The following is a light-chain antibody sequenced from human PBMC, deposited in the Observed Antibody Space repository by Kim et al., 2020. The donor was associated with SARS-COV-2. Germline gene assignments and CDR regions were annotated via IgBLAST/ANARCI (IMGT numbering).Light chain of an antibody. V-gene: IGLV3-19*01. J-gene: IGLJ2*01. CDR3: NSRDSSGNHVV. CDR1: RLRSYY. CDR2: GKN. Sequence: ALGQTVRITCQVDRLRSYYASWYQQKQGQAPVLVIYGKNNRPSGIPDRFSGSSSGNTASLTITGAQAEDEADYYGNSRDSSGNHVVFGGGTKLTVL.